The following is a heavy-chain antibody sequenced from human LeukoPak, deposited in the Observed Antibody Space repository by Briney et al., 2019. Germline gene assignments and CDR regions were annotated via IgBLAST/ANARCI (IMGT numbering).Heavy chain of an antibody. CDR2: ISSSGSTI. CDR1: GFTFSSYE. Sequence: PGGSLRLSCAASGFTFSSYEMNWVRQAPGKGLEGVSYISSSGSTIYYADSVKGRFTISRDNAKNSLYLQMNSLRAEDTAVYYCARDSGRGGYTYGPRDYWGQGTRVTVSS. D-gene: IGHD1-26*01. J-gene: IGHJ4*02. V-gene: IGHV3-48*03. CDR3: ARDSGRGGYTYGPRDY.